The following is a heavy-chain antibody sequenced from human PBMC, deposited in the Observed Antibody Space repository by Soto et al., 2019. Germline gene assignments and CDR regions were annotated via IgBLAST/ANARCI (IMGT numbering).Heavy chain of an antibody. V-gene: IGHV1-58*01. Sequence: ASVKVSCKASGFTFTSSAVQWVRQARGQRLEWIGWIVVGSGNTNYAQKFQERVTITRDMSTSTAYMELSSLRSEDTAVYYCAAAQFEYSGSSSFGTFDYWGQGTLVTVSS. J-gene: IGHJ4*02. CDR2: IVVGSGNT. CDR1: GFTFTSSA. CDR3: AAAQFEYSGSSSFGTFDY. D-gene: IGHD6-6*01.